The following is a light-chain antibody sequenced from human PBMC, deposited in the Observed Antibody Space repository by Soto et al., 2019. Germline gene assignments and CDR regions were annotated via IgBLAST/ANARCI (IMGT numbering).Light chain of an antibody. J-gene: IGKJ5*01. Sequence: DVQMTQSPSSLSASVGDRVTITCRASQSISTYLHWYQQKPGKAPKLLIYKASTLKSGVPSRFSGSGSGTEFTLTISSLQPDDFATYYCQQSYSTPITFGQGTRLEIK. CDR3: QQSYSTPIT. CDR1: QSISTY. V-gene: IGKV1-39*01. CDR2: KAS.